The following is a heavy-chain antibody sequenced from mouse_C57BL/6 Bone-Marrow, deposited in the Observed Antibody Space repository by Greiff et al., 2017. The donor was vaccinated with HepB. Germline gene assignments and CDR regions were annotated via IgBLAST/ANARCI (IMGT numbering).Heavy chain of an antibody. CDR3: ARPIYYGNYVAWFAY. J-gene: IGHJ3*01. CDR1: GFTFSDYY. D-gene: IGHD2-1*01. Sequence: EVQRVESGGGLVQPGGSLKLSCAASGFTFSDYYMYWVRQTPEKRLEWVAYISNGGGSTYYPDTVKGRFTISRDNAKNTLYLQMSRLKSEDTAMYYCARPIYYGNYVAWFAYWGQGTLVTVSA. CDR2: ISNGGGST. V-gene: IGHV5-12*01.